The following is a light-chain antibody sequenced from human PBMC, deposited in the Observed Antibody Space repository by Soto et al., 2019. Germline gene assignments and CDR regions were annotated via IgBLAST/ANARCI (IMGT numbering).Light chain of an antibody. J-gene: IGKJ1*01. V-gene: IGKV3-20*01. Sequence: EIVLTQSPGTLSLSPGERATLSCRASQVVNNNYLAWYQQKPGQAPRLLVYGASTRATGIPDRFSGSGSGTDFTLTISRLAPEDFAEYYCQQYGSSPWTFGQGTKVEIK. CDR1: QVVNNNY. CDR2: GAS. CDR3: QQYGSSPWT.